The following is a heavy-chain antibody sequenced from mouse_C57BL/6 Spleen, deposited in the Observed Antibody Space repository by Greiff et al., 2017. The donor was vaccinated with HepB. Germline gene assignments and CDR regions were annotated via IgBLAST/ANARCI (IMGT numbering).Heavy chain of an antibody. Sequence: EVQLVESGGGLVKPGGSLKLSCAASGFTFSDYGMHWVRQAPEKGLEWVAYISSGSSTIYYADTVKGRFTISRDNAKNTLFLQMTSLRSEDTAMYYCARGRPCYFDYWGQGTTLTVSS. CDR2: ISSGSSTI. V-gene: IGHV5-17*01. CDR1: GFTFSDYG. CDR3: ARGRPCYFDY. J-gene: IGHJ2*01.